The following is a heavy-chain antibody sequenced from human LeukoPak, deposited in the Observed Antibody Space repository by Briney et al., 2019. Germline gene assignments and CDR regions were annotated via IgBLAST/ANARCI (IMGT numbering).Heavy chain of an antibody. Sequence: GGPLRLSCAASGFTVSSNYMSWVRQAPGKGLEWVSGINWNGGSTGYADSVKGRFTISRDNAKNSLYLQMNSLRAEDTALYYCARDQMITFGGVIVAFDYWGQGTLVTVSS. CDR1: GFTVSSNY. CDR3: ARDQMITFGGVIVAFDY. D-gene: IGHD3-16*02. CDR2: INWNGGST. V-gene: IGHV3-20*04. J-gene: IGHJ4*02.